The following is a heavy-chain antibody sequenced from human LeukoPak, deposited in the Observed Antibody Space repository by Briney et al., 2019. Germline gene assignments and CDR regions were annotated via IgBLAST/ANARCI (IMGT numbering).Heavy chain of an antibody. J-gene: IGHJ4*02. D-gene: IGHD2-15*01. V-gene: IGHV3-23*01. CDR2: ITASGDST. CDR1: GFTFSNYV. CDR3: ARRDIVVVVSATDY. Sequence: GGSLRLSCAASGFTFSNYVMIWVRQAPGKGLEWVSGITASGDSTYYGDSVKGRFTMSRDNSKNTVYLQMNSLRVDDTAVYFCARRDIVVVVSATDYWGQGTLVTVSS.